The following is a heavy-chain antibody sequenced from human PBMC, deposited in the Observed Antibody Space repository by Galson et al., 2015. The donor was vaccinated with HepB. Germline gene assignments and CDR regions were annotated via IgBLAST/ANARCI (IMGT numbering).Heavy chain of an antibody. CDR3: ARDGRDGYNSPYFDY. CDR1: GGTFSSYA. V-gene: IGHV1-69*13. Sequence: SVTVSCKASGGTFSSYAISWVRQAPGQGLEWMGGIIPIFGTANYAQKFQGRVTITADESTSTAYMELSSLRSEDTAVYYCARDGRDGYNSPYFDYWGQGTLVTVSS. J-gene: IGHJ4*02. CDR2: IIPIFGTA. D-gene: IGHD5-24*01.